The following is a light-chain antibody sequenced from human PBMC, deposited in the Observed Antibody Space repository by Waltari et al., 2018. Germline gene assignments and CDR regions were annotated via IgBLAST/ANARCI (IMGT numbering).Light chain of an antibody. CDR1: HVISNS. V-gene: IGKV1-NL1*01. CDR3: QQYDSAHPYV. CDR2: AAH. Sequence: DVQMTQSPSSLSASVGDTVVITCRATHVISNSLAWYQQKPGKAPSLLVYAAHRLQSGVPSRFSGGGSGTDFTLTISSLQPEDFATYYCQQYDSAHPYVFGQGTKLEI. J-gene: IGKJ2*01.